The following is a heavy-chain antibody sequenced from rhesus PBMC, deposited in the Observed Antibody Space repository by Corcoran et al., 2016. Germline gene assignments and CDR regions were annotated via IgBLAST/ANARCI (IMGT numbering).Heavy chain of an antibody. Sequence: QVQLQESGPGLVMPSETLSLTCAVSGGSIRSSYWSWLRPGPGKGLEWIGRIDSGGSTYYNPSLKSRVTLSVDTSKNQLSLKLSSVTAADTAVYYCAREGIAAAGTPSYGLDSWGQGVVVTVSS. CDR2: IDSGGST. V-gene: IGHV4S11*01. CDR1: GGSIRSSY. D-gene: IGHD6-31*01. J-gene: IGHJ6*01. CDR3: AREGIAAAGTPSYGLDS.